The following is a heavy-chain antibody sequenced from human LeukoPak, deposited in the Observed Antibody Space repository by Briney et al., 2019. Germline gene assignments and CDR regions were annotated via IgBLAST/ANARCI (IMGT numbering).Heavy chain of an antibody. Sequence: GGSLRLSCAASGFTFSSYAMSWVRQAPGKGLEWVSAISVSGSSTYYADSVKGRFTISRDNSKNTLYLQMNSLRAEDTAVYYCAGYNCSSTTCYTGGFDYWGQGTLVTVSS. D-gene: IGHD2-2*02. V-gene: IGHV3-23*01. CDR1: GFTFSSYA. CDR3: AGYNCSSTTCYTGGFDY. J-gene: IGHJ4*02. CDR2: ISVSGSST.